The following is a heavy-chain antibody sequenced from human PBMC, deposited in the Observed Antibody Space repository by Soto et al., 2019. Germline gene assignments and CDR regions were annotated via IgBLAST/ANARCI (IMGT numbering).Heavy chain of an antibody. CDR2: ISGSGGST. J-gene: IGHJ6*02. D-gene: IGHD6-13*01. CDR3: VKRIAASGYYYYHGMDV. CDR1: GFTFNSYA. V-gene: IGHV3-23*01. Sequence: GGSLRLSCAASGFTFNSYAMSWVRQAPGKGLEWVSAISGSGGSTYYADSVKGRFTISRDNSKNTLYLQMNSLRGDDTAGYYCVKRIAASGYYYYHGMDVWGQGTTVTVSS.